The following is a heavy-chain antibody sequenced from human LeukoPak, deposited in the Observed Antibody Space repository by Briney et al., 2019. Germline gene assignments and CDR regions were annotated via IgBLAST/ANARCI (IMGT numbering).Heavy chain of an antibody. CDR1: GFTFSTYC. CDR2: INHDGSEK. D-gene: IGHD3-10*01. V-gene: IGHV3-7*03. J-gene: IGHJ4*02. Sequence: GGSLRLSCAASGFTFSTYCMSWVRQAPGKGLEWVANINHDGSEKYHVDSVKGRFTISRDNADNSLYLQMNSLRADDTAVYYCARGDYYGSGSYLFDYWGQGTLVSVSS. CDR3: ARGDYYGSGSYLFDY.